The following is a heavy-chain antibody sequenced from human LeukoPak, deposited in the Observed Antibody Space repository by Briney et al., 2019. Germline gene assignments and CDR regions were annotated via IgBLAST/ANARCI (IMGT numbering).Heavy chain of an antibody. Sequence: SGPALVKPTQTLTLTCTFSGFSPSTSGMSVSWIRQPPGKALEWLALIEWDDEKYYSTSLKTRLTISKDTSKNQVVLTMTNMDPMDTATYYCARLSYGSKSPLDYWGQGTLVTVSS. V-gene: IGHV2-70*01. J-gene: IGHJ4*02. CDR1: GFSPSTSGMS. CDR2: IEWDDEK. CDR3: ARLSYGSKSPLDY. D-gene: IGHD3-10*01.